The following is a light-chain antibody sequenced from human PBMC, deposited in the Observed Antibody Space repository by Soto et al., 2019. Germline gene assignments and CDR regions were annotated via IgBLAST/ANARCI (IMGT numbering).Light chain of an antibody. CDR2: DVN. Sequence: QSALTQPRSVSGSPGQSVTISCIGTSSDVGGYNYVSWYQQHPGKAPKLMIYDVNKRPSGVPDRFSGSKSGNTASLTISGLQAEDEAEYYCSSYAGTYTYVFGTGTKLTVL. V-gene: IGLV2-11*01. CDR3: SSYAGTYTYV. J-gene: IGLJ1*01. CDR1: SSDVGGYNY.